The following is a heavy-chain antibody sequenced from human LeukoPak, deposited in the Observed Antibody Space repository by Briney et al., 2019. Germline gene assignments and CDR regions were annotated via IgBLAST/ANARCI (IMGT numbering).Heavy chain of an antibody. CDR3: AKMVREFYTISYYFDY. CDR2: ISGSGAGT. D-gene: IGHD2-8*01. J-gene: IGHJ4*02. V-gene: IGHV3-23*01. CDR1: GFTFSGYA. Sequence: GGSLRLSCAAPGFTFSGYAMNWVRQAPGKGLEWGSGISGSGAGTYYADSVKGRFTISRDNSKYTLYLQMNSLRADDTAVYYCAKMVREFYTISYYFDYWGQGTLVTVSS.